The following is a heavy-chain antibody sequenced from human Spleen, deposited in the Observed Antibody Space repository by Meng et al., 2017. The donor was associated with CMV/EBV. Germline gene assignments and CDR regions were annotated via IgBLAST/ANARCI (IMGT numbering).Heavy chain of an antibody. D-gene: IGHD5-18*01. CDR3: ARGKEIQLWWVPRPRYYFDY. J-gene: IGHJ4*02. Sequence: QVPVPQWGAGLLKPSETLSLTCAVYGGSFSGYYWSWIRQPPGKGLEWIGEINHSGSTNYNPSLKSRVTISVDTSKNQFSPKLSSVTAADTAVYYCARGKEIQLWWVPRPRYYFDYWGQGTLVTASS. CDR2: INHSGST. V-gene: IGHV4-34*01. CDR1: GGSFSGYY.